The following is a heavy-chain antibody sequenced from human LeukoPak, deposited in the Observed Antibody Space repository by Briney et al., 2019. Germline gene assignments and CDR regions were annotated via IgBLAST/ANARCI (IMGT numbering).Heavy chain of an antibody. CDR2: ISSSSSTI. V-gene: IGHV3-48*01. J-gene: IGHJ4*02. CDR3: ASHPSGYVFWY. Sequence: PGGSLRLSCAASGFTFSSYSMNWVRQAPGKGLEWVSYISSSSSTIYYADSVKGRFTISRDNAKNSLYLQMNSLRAEDTAVYYCASHPSGYVFWYWGQGTLVTVSS. CDR1: GFTFSSYS. D-gene: IGHD5-12*01.